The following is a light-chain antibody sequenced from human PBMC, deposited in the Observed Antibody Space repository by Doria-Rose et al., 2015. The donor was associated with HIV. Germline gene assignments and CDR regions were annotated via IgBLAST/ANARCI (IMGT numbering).Light chain of an antibody. J-gene: IGLJ2*01. Sequence: GTSSDVGGYNYVSWYQQHPGKAPKVMIYDVSERPSGVPDRFSGSKSGNTASLTISGLQAEDEADHYCCSYAGAYTLVVFGGGTKLTVL. V-gene: IGLV2-11*01. CDR2: DVS. CDR3: CSYAGAYTLVV. CDR1: SSDVGGYNY.